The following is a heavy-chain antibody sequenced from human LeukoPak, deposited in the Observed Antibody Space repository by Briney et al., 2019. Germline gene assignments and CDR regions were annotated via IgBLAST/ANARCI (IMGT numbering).Heavy chain of an antibody. CDR1: GGSISSYY. CDR2: IYYSGST. V-gene: IGHV4-59*01. Sequence: SETLSLTCTVSGGSISSYYWSWIRQPPGKGLEWIGYIYYSGSTNYNPSLKSRVTISVDTSKNQFSLKLSSVTAADTAVYYCARRRTYYDILTGPNRKNYYYYGMDVWGQGTTVTVSS. J-gene: IGHJ6*02. CDR3: ARRRTYYDILTGPNRKNYYYYGMDV. D-gene: IGHD3-9*01.